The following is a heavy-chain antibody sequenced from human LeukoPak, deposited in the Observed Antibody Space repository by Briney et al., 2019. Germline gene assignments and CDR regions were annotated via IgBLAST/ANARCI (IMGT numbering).Heavy chain of an antibody. D-gene: IGHD3-22*01. Sequence: GGSLRLSCAASGFTLSSYSMNWVRQAPGKGLEWVSYISSSSTHIYYADSVKGRFTISRDNAKNSLYLQMNSLRAEDTAVYYCARDSADYDSSGLDFDYWGQGTLVTVSS. CDR1: GFTLSSYS. J-gene: IGHJ4*02. CDR2: ISSSSTHI. V-gene: IGHV3-21*01. CDR3: ARDSADYDSSGLDFDY.